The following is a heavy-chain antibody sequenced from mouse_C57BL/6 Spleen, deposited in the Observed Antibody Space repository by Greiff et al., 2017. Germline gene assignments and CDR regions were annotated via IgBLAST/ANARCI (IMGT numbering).Heavy chain of an antibody. Sequence: VQLQQSGPELVKPGASVKISCKASGYSFTDYNMNWVKQSNGKGLEWIGEINPNYGTTSYNQKFKGKATLTVDQSSSTAYMQLNSLTSEHSAIYYCASSYCYDVFYAMDYWGQGTSVTVSS. D-gene: IGHD2-12*01. CDR2: INPNYGTT. CDR1: GYSFTDYN. CDR3: ASSYCYDVFYAMDY. V-gene: IGHV1-39*01. J-gene: IGHJ4*01.